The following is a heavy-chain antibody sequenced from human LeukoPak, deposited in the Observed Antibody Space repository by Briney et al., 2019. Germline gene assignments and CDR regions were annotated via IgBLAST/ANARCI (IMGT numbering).Heavy chain of an antibody. CDR1: GFSFTNDW. Sequence: GGSLRLSCAASGFSFTNDWMSWVRQAPGRGLEWVGLIRNKVDGGTTDYAAPVKGRFTISRDDSKNTLFVQMHSLQTEDTAVYYCTNFNDKDAFDMWGQGTTVTVSS. D-gene: IGHD3-22*01. V-gene: IGHV3-15*01. CDR3: TNFNDKDAFDM. CDR2: IRNKVDGGTT. J-gene: IGHJ3*02.